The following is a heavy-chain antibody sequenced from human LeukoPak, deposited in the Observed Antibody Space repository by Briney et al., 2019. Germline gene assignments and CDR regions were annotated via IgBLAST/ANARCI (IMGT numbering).Heavy chain of an antibody. CDR3: ARSGSRYSYYYYYMDV. V-gene: IGHV1-69*13. D-gene: IGHD1-1*01. CDR1: GGTFSSYA. J-gene: IGHJ6*03. Sequence: SVKVSCKASGGTFSSYAISWVRQAPGQGREWMGGIIPIFGTANYAQKFQGRVTITADESTSTAYMELSSLRSEDTAVYYCARSGSRYSYYYYYMDVWGKGTTVTVSS. CDR2: IIPIFGTA.